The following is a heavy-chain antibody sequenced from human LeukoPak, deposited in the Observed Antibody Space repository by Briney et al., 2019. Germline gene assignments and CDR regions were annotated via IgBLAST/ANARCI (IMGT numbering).Heavy chain of an antibody. D-gene: IGHD2-2*01. J-gene: IGHJ6*03. CDR1: GYTFTSYD. CDR3: ARGVRRTVVPAASRRGGYYYYMGV. V-gene: IGHV1-8*03. CDR2: MNPNSGNT. Sequence: ASVKVSXKASGYTFTSYDINWLRQATGQGLEWIGWMNPNSGNTGYAQKFQGRVTITRNTSISTAYMELSSLRSEDTAVYYCARGVRRTVVPAASRRGGYYYYMGVWGKGTTVTVSS.